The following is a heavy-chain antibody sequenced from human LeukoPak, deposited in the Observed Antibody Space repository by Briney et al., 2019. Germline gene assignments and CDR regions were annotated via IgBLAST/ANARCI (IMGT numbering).Heavy chain of an antibody. Sequence: LVASVKVSCKTSGYTFSGYYMHWVRQAPGQGLEWMGWINPNSGGTYYPPKFQGRVTMTRNTSLSTAYMELNSLRSDDTAVYYCARAPAPMYSFDHWGQGTLVTVSS. V-gene: IGHV1-2*02. D-gene: IGHD2-2*01. CDR2: INPNSGGT. CDR1: GYTFSGYY. CDR3: ARAPAPMYSFDH. J-gene: IGHJ4*02.